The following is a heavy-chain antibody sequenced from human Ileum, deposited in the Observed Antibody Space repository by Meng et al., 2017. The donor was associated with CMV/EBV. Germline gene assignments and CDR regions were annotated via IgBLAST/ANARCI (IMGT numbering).Heavy chain of an antibody. CDR2: IYYSGST. V-gene: IGHV4-59*01. D-gene: IGHD6-19*01. Sequence: SETLSLTCIVSGGSISSYYWSWIRPPPGKRLEWIGYIYYSGSTNYNPSLKRRFTISVDTSKNQFSLKLSSVTAADTAVDYCARHYSGWSYYFDHWGQGTLVTVSS. CDR3: ARHYSGWSYYFDH. J-gene: IGHJ4*02. CDR1: GGSISSYY.